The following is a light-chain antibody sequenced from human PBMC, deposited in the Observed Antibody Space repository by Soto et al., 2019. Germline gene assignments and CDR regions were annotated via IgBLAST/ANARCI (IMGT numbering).Light chain of an antibody. J-gene: IGKJ1*01. CDR2: GAS. V-gene: IGKV3-15*01. Sequence: EMVMTQSPATLSVSPGERATLSCRASQSVSSNLAWFQHKPGQAPRLLIYGASTRATGVPARFSGSGSGTEFTLTISSLQSEDFAVYHCQHYNNWPRAFGQGTKVESK. CDR3: QHYNNWPRA. CDR1: QSVSSN.